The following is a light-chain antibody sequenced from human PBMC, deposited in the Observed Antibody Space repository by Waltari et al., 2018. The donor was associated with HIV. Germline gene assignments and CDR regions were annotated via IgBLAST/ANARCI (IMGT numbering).Light chain of an antibody. CDR2: DFS. CDR3: CSYTSSDTLWV. V-gene: IGLV2-14*03. J-gene: IGLJ3*02. CDR1: SSDVGDFNF. Sequence: QSALTQPASVSGSPGQSITISCTRSSSDVGDFNFVSWYQHRPGKAPKVMIYDFSYRPSSVSNRFSGSKSANTASLTISGLQAEDEAVYYCCSYTSSDTLWVFGGGTKLTVL.